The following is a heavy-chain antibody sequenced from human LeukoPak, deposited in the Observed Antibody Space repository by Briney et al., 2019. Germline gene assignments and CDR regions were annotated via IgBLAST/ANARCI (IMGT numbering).Heavy chain of an antibody. J-gene: IGHJ4*02. V-gene: IGHV2-70*11. Sequence: SGPTLVNPTQTLTLTCTFSGFSLSTSGMCVSWIRQPPGKALEWLARIDWGDDKYYSTSLKTRLTISKDTSKNQVVLTMTNMDPVDTATYYCARTFQWLRSPYGRASDYWGQGTLVTVSS. CDR3: ARTFQWLRSPYGRASDY. D-gene: IGHD5-12*01. CDR2: IDWGDDK. CDR1: GFSLSTSGMC.